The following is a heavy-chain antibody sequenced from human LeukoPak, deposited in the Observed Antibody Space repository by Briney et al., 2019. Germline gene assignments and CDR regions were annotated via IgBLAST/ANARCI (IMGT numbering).Heavy chain of an antibody. CDR3: ARPRPHSSSSWYVDY. D-gene: IGHD6-13*01. V-gene: IGHV5-51*01. CDR2: IYPGDSDN. CDR1: GYSVTSYW. Sequence: GESLKISCRGSGYSVTSYWIGWVRQMPGKGLEWMGIIYPGDSDNRYSPSFQGQVTISADKSISTAYLQWSSLKASDTAMYYCARPRPHSSSSWYVDYWGQGTLVTVSS. J-gene: IGHJ4*02.